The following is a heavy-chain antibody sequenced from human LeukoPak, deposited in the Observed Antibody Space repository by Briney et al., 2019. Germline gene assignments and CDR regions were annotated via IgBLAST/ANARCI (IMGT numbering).Heavy chain of an antibody. CDR2: IGGSGAST. CDR1: GFTFSSFT. D-gene: IGHD3-10*01. CDR3: AKNYHGSGTMGGY. Sequence: GGSLRLSCAASGFTFSSFTMTWVRQAPGKGLEWVSTIGGSGASTYYAGPVKGRFTISRDNSKNTLSLQMNSLRAEDSAIYYCAKNYHGSGTMGGYWGQGTLVTVSS. V-gene: IGHV3-23*01. J-gene: IGHJ4*02.